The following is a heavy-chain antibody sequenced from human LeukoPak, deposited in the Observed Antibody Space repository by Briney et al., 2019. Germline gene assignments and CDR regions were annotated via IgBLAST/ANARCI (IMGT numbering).Heavy chain of an antibody. V-gene: IGHV4-34*01. J-gene: IGHJ6*03. CDR2: INHSGST. D-gene: IGHD2-2*01. Sequence: PSETLSLTCAVYGGSFSGYYWSWIRQPPGKGLEWIGEINHSGSTNYNPSLKSRVTISVDTSKNQFSLKLSSVTAADTAVYYCARELEDVVVPAAYYYYYMDVWGKGTTVTISS. CDR1: GGSFSGYY. CDR3: ARELEDVVVPAAYYYYYMDV.